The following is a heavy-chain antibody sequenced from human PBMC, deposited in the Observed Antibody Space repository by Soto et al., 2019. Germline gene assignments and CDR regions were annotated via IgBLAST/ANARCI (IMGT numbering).Heavy chain of an antibody. CDR1: GDSVSTNSYS. CDR2: IYSSENT. D-gene: IGHD2-2*03. CDR3: ARLNGYCISTNCHGYYGMDV. J-gene: IGHJ6*02. Sequence: SETLSLTCTVSGDSVSTNSYSWGCIRQSPGKGLEWIGTIYSSENTYYNPSLLSRVTISVDTSKNEFSLRLSSVTAADTAVYYCARLNGYCISTNCHGYYGMDVWGQGTTVTVSS. V-gene: IGHV4-39*01.